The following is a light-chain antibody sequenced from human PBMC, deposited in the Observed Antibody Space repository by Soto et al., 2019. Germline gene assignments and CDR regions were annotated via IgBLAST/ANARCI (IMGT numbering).Light chain of an antibody. CDR1: SSSVGSNY. CDR3: AAWDASLSFHV. CDR2: SNN. J-gene: IGLJ1*01. V-gene: IGLV1-47*02. Sequence: QSVLTQPPSASGTPGQRVTISCSGTSSSVGSNYVYWYHQLPGAAPKLLIYSNNQRPSGVPDRFSGSKSGTSASLAISGLRSEDEGDYYCAAWDASLSFHVFGTGTKLTVL.